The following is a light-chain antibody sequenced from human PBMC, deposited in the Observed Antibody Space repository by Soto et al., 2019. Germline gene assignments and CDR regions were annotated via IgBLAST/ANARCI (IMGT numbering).Light chain of an antibody. V-gene: IGKV3-15*01. CDR3: QQYNNWPT. J-gene: IGKJ4*01. CDR2: GAS. Sequence: EIVMTQSADTLYVSPGERATLSCRSSQSVSSNLDWYQQKPGQSPRLLIYGASTRAPVIPARYSGSVSGTEFTLTISSLHSEDVSVYYGQQYNNWPTFGGGTKVEIK. CDR1: QSVSSN.